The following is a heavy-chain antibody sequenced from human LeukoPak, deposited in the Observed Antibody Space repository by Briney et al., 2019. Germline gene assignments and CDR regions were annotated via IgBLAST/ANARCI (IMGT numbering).Heavy chain of an antibody. CDR1: GYTFTSYY. CDR3: ARAFRDLHIAAAGVNAFDI. Sequence: GASVKVSCKTSGYTFTSYYMHWVRQAPGQGLEWMGIINPSGGSTSYAQKFQGRVTMTRDTSTSTVYMELSSLRSEDTAVYYCARAFRDLHIAAAGVNAFDIWGQGTMVTVSS. V-gene: IGHV1-46*01. CDR2: INPSGGST. D-gene: IGHD6-13*01. J-gene: IGHJ3*02.